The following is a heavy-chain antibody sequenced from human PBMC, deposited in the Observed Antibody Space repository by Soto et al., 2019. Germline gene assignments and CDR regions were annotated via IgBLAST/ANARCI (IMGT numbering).Heavy chain of an antibody. CDR3: ATTSKIAVAGTVYYYGMDV. CDR1: GGSISSGGYY. V-gene: IGHV4-31*03. Sequence: SETLSLTCTVSGGSISSGGYYWSWIRQHPGKGLEWIGYIYYSGSTYYNPSLKSRVTISVDTSKNQFSLKLSSVTAADTAVYYCATTSKIAVAGTVYYYGMDVWGQGTTVTV. D-gene: IGHD6-19*01. CDR2: IYYSGST. J-gene: IGHJ6*02.